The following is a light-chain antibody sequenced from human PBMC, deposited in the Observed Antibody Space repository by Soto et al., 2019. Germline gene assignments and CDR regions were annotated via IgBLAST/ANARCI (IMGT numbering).Light chain of an antibody. CDR1: SSDVGGYEY. V-gene: IGLV2-14*01. J-gene: IGLJ1*01. CDR3: SSYTSSSTYV. CDR2: EVT. Sequence: QSALTQPASVSGSPGQSITISCTGTSSDVGGYEYVSWYQQHPGKAPKLMIYEVTNRPSGVSNRFSGSKSGNTASLTISGLQAEDEADYYCSSYTSSSTYVFGTGTKVT.